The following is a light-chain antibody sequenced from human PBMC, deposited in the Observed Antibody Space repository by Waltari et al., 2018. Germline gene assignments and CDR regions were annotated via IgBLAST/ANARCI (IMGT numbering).Light chain of an antibody. CDR2: AAS. J-gene: IGKJ4*01. Sequence: DLQMTQSPSSVSASPGDRVTIPCRASQDISTWLAWYQQKPGTVPNRLIYAASNLQSGVPSRFSGSGSGTDFTLTITSLQPEDFATYYCQQTNSLLALTFGGGTKVEMK. V-gene: IGKV1-12*01. CDR1: QDISTW. CDR3: QQTNSLLALT.